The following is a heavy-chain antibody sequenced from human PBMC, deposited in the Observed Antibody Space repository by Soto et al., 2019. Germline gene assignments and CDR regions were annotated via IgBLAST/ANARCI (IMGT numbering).Heavy chain of an antibody. CDR1: GFSLSNARMG. V-gene: IGHV2-26*01. CDR3: ARNLFYDFWIGDYCHHHYYGTEG. Sequence: SVPTPVNPTQTLTMTCTVSGFSLSNARMGVSWIRQPPGKALEWLAHIFSNDEKSYSTSLKSRLTISKDTSKSQVVLTMSNMDNLDTETYYCARNLFYDFWIGDYCHHHYYGTEGCGQGTKVT. D-gene: IGHD3-3*01. CDR2: IFSNDEK. J-gene: IGHJ6*02.